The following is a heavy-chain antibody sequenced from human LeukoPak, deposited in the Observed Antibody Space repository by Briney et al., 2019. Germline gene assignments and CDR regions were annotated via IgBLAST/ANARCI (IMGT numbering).Heavy chain of an antibody. Sequence: SETLSLTCAVYGGSFSGYYWSWIRQPPGKGLEWIGEINHSGGTNYNPSLKSRVTISVDTSKNQFSLKLSSVTAADTAVYYCARDGSGSYFRSRRWDYFDYWGQGTLVTVSS. D-gene: IGHD1-26*01. CDR2: INHSGGT. CDR3: ARDGSGSYFRSRRWDYFDY. CDR1: GGSFSGYY. J-gene: IGHJ4*02. V-gene: IGHV4-34*01.